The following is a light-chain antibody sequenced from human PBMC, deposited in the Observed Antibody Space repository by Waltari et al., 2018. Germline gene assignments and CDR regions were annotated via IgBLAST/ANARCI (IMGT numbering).Light chain of an antibody. CDR2: WES. V-gene: IGKV4-1*01. J-gene: IGKJ1*01. CDR3: QQYYSGPRT. CDR1: QSVLYSSNDKNY. Sequence: DIVMTHSPDSLAVSLGARATINCKSSQSVLYSSNDKNYLAWYQQKPRQPPRLLIYWESTRESGVPDRFSGSGSGTDFTLTISSLQAEDVAVYYCQQYYSGPRTFGQGTKVEIK.